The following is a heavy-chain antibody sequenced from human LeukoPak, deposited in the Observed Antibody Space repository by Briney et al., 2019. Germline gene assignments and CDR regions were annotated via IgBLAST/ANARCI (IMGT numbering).Heavy chain of an antibody. J-gene: IGHJ5*02. D-gene: IGHD3-3*01. CDR1: GYTFTGYY. Sequence: ASVKVSCKASGYTFTGYYMHWARQAPGQGLEWMGRINPNSGGTNYAQKFQGRVTMTRDTSISTAYMELSRLRSDDTAVYYCARGDYDFWSGYYRTWGQGTLVTVSS. V-gene: IGHV1-2*06. CDR2: INPNSGGT. CDR3: ARGDYDFWSGYYRT.